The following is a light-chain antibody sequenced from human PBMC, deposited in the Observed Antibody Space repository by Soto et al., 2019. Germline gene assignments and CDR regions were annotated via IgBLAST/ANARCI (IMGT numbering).Light chain of an antibody. Sequence: EIVLTQSPGALSLSPGERATLSCRASQSLSSSYLAWYQQKPGQAPRLLIYDASSRATGIPDRFSGSGSGTDFTLTISRLEPEDFAVYFCQHYGSSPLTFGGGTKVDIK. CDR3: QHYGSSPLT. V-gene: IGKV3-20*01. J-gene: IGKJ4*01. CDR2: DAS. CDR1: QSLSSSY.